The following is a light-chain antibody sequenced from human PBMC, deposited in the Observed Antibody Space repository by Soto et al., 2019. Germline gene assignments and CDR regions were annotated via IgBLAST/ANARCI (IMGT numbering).Light chain of an antibody. CDR3: LQDYSYPRT. V-gene: IGKV1-6*01. CDR1: QGIRND. J-gene: IGKJ3*01. Sequence: AIQMTQSPSSLSASVGDRVTITCRASQGIRNDLVWYQQKPGKAPRLLIFATSTLHSGVPSRFSGSGFGTDFTLTISSLQPEDVATYYCLQDYSYPRTFGPGTKVDLK. CDR2: ATS.